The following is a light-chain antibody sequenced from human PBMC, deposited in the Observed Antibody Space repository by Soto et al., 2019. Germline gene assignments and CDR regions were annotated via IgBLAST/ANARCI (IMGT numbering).Light chain of an antibody. CDR1: SSNIGAGYD. V-gene: IGLV1-40*01. Sequence: QSVLTQPPSVSGAPGQRVTISCTGSSSNIGAGYDVHWYQQLPGTAPKLLIYVNTNRPSGVPGRFSGSKSGTSASLAITGLQAEDEADYYCQCYDSSLSGYVFGTGTKVTVL. J-gene: IGLJ1*01. CDR3: QCYDSSLSGYV. CDR2: VNT.